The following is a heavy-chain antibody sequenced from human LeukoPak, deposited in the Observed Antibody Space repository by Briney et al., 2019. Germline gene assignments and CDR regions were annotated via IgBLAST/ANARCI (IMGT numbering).Heavy chain of an antibody. Sequence: GGSLRLSCAASGFTLSSYAMSWIRQTPEKGLEWVSAISGSGANTYYADSVKGRFTISRDNSKNSLYLQLNSLRAEDTAVYYCAKDRCSSGNCSPHRFDYWGQGTLVTVSS. J-gene: IGHJ4*02. V-gene: IGHV3-23*01. CDR1: GFTLSSYA. CDR3: AKDRCSSGNCSPHRFDY. CDR2: ISGSGANT. D-gene: IGHD2-15*01.